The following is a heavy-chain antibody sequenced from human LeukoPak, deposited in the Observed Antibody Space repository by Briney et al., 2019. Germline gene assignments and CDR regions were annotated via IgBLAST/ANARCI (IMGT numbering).Heavy chain of an antibody. V-gene: IGHV3-30*02. CDR1: GFTFNNFG. CDR2: IGYEGVHK. D-gene: IGHD4-23*01. J-gene: IGHJ4*02. Sequence: GGSLRLSCAASGFTFNNFGMHWVRQAPGKGLEWVSFIGYEGVHKYYADSVKGRFTISKDNSKATLYLQMNSLRPEDTAVYYCAKDLHGGYSSDYWGQGTLVTVSS. CDR3: AKDLHGGYSSDY.